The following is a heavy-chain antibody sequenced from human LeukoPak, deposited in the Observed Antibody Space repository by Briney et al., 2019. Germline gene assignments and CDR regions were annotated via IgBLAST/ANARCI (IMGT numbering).Heavy chain of an antibody. Sequence: PSETLSLTCAVYGGSFSGYYWSWIRQPPGKGLEWIGEINHSGSTNYNPSLKSRVTISVDTSKNQFSLRLSSVTAADTAIYYCARKLYVVREVTFLNWFDPWGQGTLVTVSS. CDR3: ARKLYVVREVTFLNWFDP. V-gene: IGHV4-34*01. CDR2: INHSGST. D-gene: IGHD3-10*01. J-gene: IGHJ5*02. CDR1: GGSFSGYY.